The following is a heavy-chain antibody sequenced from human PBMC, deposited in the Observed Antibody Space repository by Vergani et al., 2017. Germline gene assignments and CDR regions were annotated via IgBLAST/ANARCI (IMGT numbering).Heavy chain of an antibody. D-gene: IGHD3-22*01. J-gene: IGHJ4*02. V-gene: IGHV1-46*01. Sequence: QVQLVQSGAEVKKPGASVKVSCKASGYTFTSYYMHWVRQAPGQGLEWRGIINPSGGSTSYAQKFQGRVTRTRDTSTSTVYMELSSLRSEDTAVYYCARGYYYDSSGYLALDYWGQGTLVTVSS. CDR2: INPSGGST. CDR1: GYTFTSYY. CDR3: ARGYYYDSSGYLALDY.